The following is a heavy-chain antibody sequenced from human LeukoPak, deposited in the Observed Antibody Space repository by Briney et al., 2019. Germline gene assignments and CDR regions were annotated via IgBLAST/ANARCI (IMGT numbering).Heavy chain of an antibody. D-gene: IGHD3-10*01. Sequence: GSSVKVSCKASGGTFSSYAISWVRQAPGQGLEWMGGIIPIFGTANYAQKFQGRVTITADKSTSTAYMELSSLRSEDTAVYYCARNYYGSGTPGYWGQGTLVTVSS. CDR1: GGTFSSYA. CDR3: ARNYYGSGTPGY. CDR2: IIPIFGTA. J-gene: IGHJ4*02. V-gene: IGHV1-69*06.